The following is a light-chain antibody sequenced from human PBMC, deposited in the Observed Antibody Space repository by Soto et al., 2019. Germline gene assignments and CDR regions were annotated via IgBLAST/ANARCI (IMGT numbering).Light chain of an antibody. CDR1: QGISSY. V-gene: IGKV1-9*01. CDR3: QQLNGYPFT. CDR2: GAS. Sequence: DIQLTQSPSFLSASVGDRVIITCRASQGISSYLAWYQQIPGKAPKLLIYGASTLQSGVPSRFSGSGSGTEFTLTISSLQPEDFATYYCQQLNGYPFTFGPGTKLDIK. J-gene: IGKJ3*01.